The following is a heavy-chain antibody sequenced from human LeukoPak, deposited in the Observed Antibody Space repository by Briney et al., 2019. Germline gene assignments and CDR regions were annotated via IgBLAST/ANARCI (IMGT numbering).Heavy chain of an antibody. CDR1: GYTFTSYD. J-gene: IGHJ4*02. Sequence: ASVKVSCKASGYTFTSYDINWVRQATGQGLEWTGWMNPNSGNTGYAQKFQGRVTITRNTSISTAYMELSSLRSEDTAVYYCCGGGTHFDYWGQGTLVTVSS. D-gene: IGHD3-16*01. V-gene: IGHV1-8*03. CDR3: CGGGTHFDY. CDR2: MNPNSGNT.